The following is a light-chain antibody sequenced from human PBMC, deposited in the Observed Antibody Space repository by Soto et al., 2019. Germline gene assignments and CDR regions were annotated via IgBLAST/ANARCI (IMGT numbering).Light chain of an antibody. J-gene: IGLJ3*02. CDR2: EGS. CDR1: SSDVGSYNL. CDR3: CSYAGSRV. Sequence: QSALTQPASVSGSPGQSITMSCTGTSSDVGSYNLVSWYQQHPGKAPKLMIYEGSKRPSGVSNRFPGSKSGNTASLTISGLQAEDEADYYCCSYAGSRVFGGGTKLTVL. V-gene: IGLV2-23*01.